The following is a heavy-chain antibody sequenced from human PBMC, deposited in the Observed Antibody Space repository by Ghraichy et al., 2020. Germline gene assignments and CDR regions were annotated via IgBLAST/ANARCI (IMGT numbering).Heavy chain of an antibody. CDR3: ARDRLGVTTSHYLDY. CDR1: GFIFNNYG. J-gene: IGHJ4*02. Sequence: GGSLRLSCAASGFIFNNYGMNWVRQAPGKGLEWVAVIWYDGNQRYYADSLKGRFTISRDNSKNLLFLQMNSLTAEDTALYFCARDRLGVTTSHYLDYWCQGALLTVS. D-gene: IGHD3-10*01. V-gene: IGHV3-33*01. CDR2: IWYDGNQR.